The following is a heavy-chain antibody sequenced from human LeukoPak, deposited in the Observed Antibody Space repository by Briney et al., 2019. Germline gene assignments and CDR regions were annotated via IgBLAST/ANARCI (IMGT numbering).Heavy chain of an antibody. V-gene: IGHV3-23*01. D-gene: IGHD3-9*01. CDR3: AKESRGGTFYDILTGYYKGAHLLSPGMDV. CDR1: GFTFSNYG. CDR2: ISGGST. J-gene: IGHJ6*02. Sequence: GGSLRLSCAASGFTFSNYGMNWVRQAPGKGLEWVSTISGGSTYYADSVKGRVTISRDNSKNTLYLQMNSLRAEDTAVYYCAKESRGGTFYDILTGYYKGAHLLSPGMDVWGQGTTVTVSS.